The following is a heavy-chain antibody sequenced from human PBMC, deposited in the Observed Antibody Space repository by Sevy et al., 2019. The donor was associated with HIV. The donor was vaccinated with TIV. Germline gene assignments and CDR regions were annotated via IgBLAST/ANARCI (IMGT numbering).Heavy chain of an antibody. D-gene: IGHD5-18*01. CDR3: ARNKATWGYIYALY. CDR1: GYTFNTYD. Sequence: ASMKVSCKASGYTFNTYDITWVRQAPGEGLEWMGWISAYNGNTNYAQTLQGRVTMTRDTSTSTVYMELRNLTCDDTAVYYCARNKATWGYIYALYWGQGTLVTVSS. CDR2: ISAYNGNT. J-gene: IGHJ4*02. V-gene: IGHV1-18*01.